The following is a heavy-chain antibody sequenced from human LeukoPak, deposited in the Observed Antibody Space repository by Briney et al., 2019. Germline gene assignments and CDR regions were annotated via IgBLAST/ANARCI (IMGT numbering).Heavy chain of an antibody. J-gene: IGHJ5*02. CDR1: GFTFSNYW. V-gene: IGHV3-7*01. CDR3: ARENPYVS. CDR2: IKQDGSRK. Sequence: GGSLRVSCAAAGFTFSNYWMDWVRQAPGKGLEWVAKIKQDGSRKDYVDSVKGRFTISRDNAKNSLYLEMSSLRVEDTGVYYCARENPYVSWGQGTLVTVSS. D-gene: IGHD1-14*01.